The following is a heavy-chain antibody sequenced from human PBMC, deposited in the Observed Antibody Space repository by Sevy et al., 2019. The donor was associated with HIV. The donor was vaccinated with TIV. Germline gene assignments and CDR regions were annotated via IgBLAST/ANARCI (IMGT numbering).Heavy chain of an antibody. CDR2: ISSSGNSI. Sequence: GGSLRLSCVASGFTFSDYYMSWVRQAPGKGLEWVSYISSSGNSIYYADSVKGRFTVSRDNAKNSLYLQMNSLRGEDTAVYYCARAGGDWDIDYWGQGTLVTVSS. D-gene: IGHD2-21*02. V-gene: IGHV3-11*01. CDR3: ARAGGDWDIDY. CDR1: GFTFSDYY. J-gene: IGHJ4*02.